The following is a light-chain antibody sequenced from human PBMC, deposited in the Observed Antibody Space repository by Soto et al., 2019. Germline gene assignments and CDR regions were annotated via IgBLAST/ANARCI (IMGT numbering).Light chain of an antibody. J-gene: IGLJ1*01. V-gene: IGLV2-8*01. CDR2: EVS. Sequence: QSALTQPPSASGSPGQSVTISCTGTSSDVGGYNYVSWYQQHPGKAPKLMIYEVSKRPSGVPDRLSGSKSGNTASLTVSGLQAEDEADYYCSSYAGSNNLYVFGTGTKLTVL. CDR1: SSDVGGYNY. CDR3: SSYAGSNNLYV.